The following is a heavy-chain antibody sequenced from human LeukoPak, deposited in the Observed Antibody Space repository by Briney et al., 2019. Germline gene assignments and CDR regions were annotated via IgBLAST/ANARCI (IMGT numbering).Heavy chain of an antibody. J-gene: IGHJ4*02. CDR2: IYPGGDI. CDR1: EVTLTSNY. Sequence: GGCLRLSCAFSEVTLTSNYTSWVRQPPGKRLQWVSVIYPGGDIYYADSVKGRFIISRDNSKNTLSLQMNSLAADDTAVYYCAKDIHPAYDSSGSLDYWGQGTLVTVSS. D-gene: IGHD3-22*01. V-gene: IGHV3-53*01. CDR3: AKDIHPAYDSSGSLDY.